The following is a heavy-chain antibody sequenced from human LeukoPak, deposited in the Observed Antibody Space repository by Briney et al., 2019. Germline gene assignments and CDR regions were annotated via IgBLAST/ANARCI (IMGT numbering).Heavy chain of an antibody. V-gene: IGHV1-2*02. CDR3: ARALYVEMATPYYYYMDV. D-gene: IGHD5-24*01. CDR1: GYTFTGYY. CDR2: INPNSGGT. J-gene: IGHJ6*03. Sequence: GASVKVSCKASGYTFTGYYMHWVRQAPGQGLEWMGWINPNSGGTSYAQKFQGRVTMTRDTSISTAYMELSRLRSDDTAVYYCARALYVEMATPYYYYMDVWGKGTTVTASS.